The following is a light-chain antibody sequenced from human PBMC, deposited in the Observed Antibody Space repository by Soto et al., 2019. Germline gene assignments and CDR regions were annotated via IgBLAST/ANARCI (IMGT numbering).Light chain of an antibody. CDR2: GAS. CDR3: QQYGCSPRT. V-gene: IGKV3-20*01. CDR1: QSVSSSY. Sequence: EIVLTQSPGTLSLSPGERDTLSCSASQSVSSSYLAWYQQKPGQSPRLLIYGASSRATGIPDRLSGSGSGTDFTLTISRLEPADFGVYYCQQYGCSPRTFGQGTKVEIK. J-gene: IGKJ1*01.